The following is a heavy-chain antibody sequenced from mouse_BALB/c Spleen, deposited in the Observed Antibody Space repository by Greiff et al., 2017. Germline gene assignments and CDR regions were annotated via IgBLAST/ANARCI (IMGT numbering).Heavy chain of an antibody. Sequence: EVQLQESGAELVKPGASVKLSCTASGFNIKDTYMHWVKQRPEQGLEWIGRIDPANGNTKYDPKFQGKATITADTSSNTAYLQLSSLTSEDTAVYYCARKGNYYAMDYWGQGTSVTVSS. V-gene: IGHV14-3*02. CDR2: IDPANGNT. J-gene: IGHJ4*01. CDR1: GFNIKDTY. CDR3: ARKGNYYAMDY.